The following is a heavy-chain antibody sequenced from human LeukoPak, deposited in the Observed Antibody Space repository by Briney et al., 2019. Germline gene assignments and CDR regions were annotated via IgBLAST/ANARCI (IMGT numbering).Heavy chain of an antibody. D-gene: IGHD2/OR15-2a*01. V-gene: IGHV3-7*01. Sequence: GGSLRLSCAAAGFSFSTYYMTWVRQAPGKGLEWVAGIKQDGSENYYVDSVKGRFTISRDNSKNSLYLQMNSLRAEDTAVYFCVRERYSTTSACYVGVPFDYWGQGTLVTVSS. CDR3: VRERYSTTSACYVGVPFDY. CDR1: GFSFSTYY. CDR2: IKQDGSEN. J-gene: IGHJ4*02.